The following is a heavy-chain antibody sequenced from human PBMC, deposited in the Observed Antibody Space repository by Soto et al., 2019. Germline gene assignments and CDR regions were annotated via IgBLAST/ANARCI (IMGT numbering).Heavy chain of an antibody. Sequence: PGGSLRISCAASGFTFSSYGIHWVRQAPGKGLEGVAVISNDGTNKYYGDSVKGRFTISRDNSKNTLYLQMNSLTAEDTAVYYCAKGSPIGITMVRGITTDYYFYGMDVWGQGTTVTVSS. V-gene: IGHV3-30*18. CDR3: AKGSPIGITMVRGITTDYYFYGMDV. D-gene: IGHD3-10*01. CDR1: GFTFSSYG. CDR2: ISNDGTNK. J-gene: IGHJ6*02.